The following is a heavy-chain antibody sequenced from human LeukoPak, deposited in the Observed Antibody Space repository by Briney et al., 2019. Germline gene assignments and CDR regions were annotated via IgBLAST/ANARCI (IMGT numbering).Heavy chain of an antibody. V-gene: IGHV3-23*01. CDR1: GSTFSSYA. Sequence: GGSLRLSCAASGSTFSSYAMSWVRQAPGKGLEWVSAISGSGGSTYYADSVKGRFTISRDNSKNTLYLQMNSLRAEDTAVYYCARARSPKGWFDPWGQGTLVTVSS. J-gene: IGHJ5*02. CDR2: ISGSGGST. CDR3: ARARSPKGWFDP.